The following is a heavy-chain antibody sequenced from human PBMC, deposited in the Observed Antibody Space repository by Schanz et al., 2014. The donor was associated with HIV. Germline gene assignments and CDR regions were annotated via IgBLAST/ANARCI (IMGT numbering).Heavy chain of an antibody. J-gene: IGHJ6*02. V-gene: IGHV4-34*01. CDR3: GRGTRYERDYVGPRSDGMDV. CDR2: INHSGNT. CDR1: GGSFRGFY. Sequence: QVLLHQWGAGLLKPSETLSLTCAVYGGSFRGFYWNWIRQAPGKGLEWIGEINHSGNTYKKPSLKSRVPISVDPSKTQFSLNRTSVTAADTAVYFCGRGTRYERDYVGPRSDGMDVWGQGTTVIVSS. D-gene: IGHD4-17*01.